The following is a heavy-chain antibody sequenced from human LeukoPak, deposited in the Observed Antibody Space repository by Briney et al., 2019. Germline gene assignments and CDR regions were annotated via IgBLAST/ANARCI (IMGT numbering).Heavy chain of an antibody. J-gene: IGHJ5*02. CDR3: ARAPPRWFGVDIRGDAFDP. CDR1: GYTFSTYG. V-gene: IGHV1-18*01. Sequence: ASVKVSCKASGYTFSTYGFNWVRQAPGQGLEWMGWISAYNGNRNYAQKFQGRVTMTTDTSTSTAYLELRSLKSDDTAVYYCARAPPRWFGVDIRGDAFDPWGQGTLVTVSS. CDR2: ISAYNGNR. D-gene: IGHD3-3*01.